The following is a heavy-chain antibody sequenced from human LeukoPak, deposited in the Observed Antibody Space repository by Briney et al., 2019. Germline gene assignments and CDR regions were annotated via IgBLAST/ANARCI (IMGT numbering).Heavy chain of an antibody. CDR3: ARPTLSYYDSSGYSDSYFDY. Sequence: PSETLSLTCAVYGGSFSGYYWSWIRQPPGKGLEWIGEINHSGSTNYNPSLKSRVTISADTSKNQFSLKLSSVTAADTAVYYCARPTLSYYDSSGYSDSYFDYWGQGTLVTVSS. CDR2: INHSGST. J-gene: IGHJ4*02. D-gene: IGHD3-22*01. CDR1: GGSFSGYY. V-gene: IGHV4-34*01.